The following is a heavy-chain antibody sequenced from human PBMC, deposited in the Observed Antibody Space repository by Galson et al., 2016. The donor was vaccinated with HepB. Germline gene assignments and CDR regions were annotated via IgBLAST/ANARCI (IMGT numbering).Heavy chain of an antibody. D-gene: IGHD2/OR15-2a*01. CDR1: EYSFTAYW. V-gene: IGHV5-51*01. CDR3: ARQLFTFSDFDY. Sequence: QSGAEVKKPGESLKISCKASEYSFTAYWIGWVRQMPGKGLEWMGIIYPGDSDTRYSPSFQGQVTISADKSISTAYLHWSTLKASDTAIYYCARQLFTFSDFDYWGQGTLVTVSS. J-gene: IGHJ4*02. CDR2: IYPGDSDT.